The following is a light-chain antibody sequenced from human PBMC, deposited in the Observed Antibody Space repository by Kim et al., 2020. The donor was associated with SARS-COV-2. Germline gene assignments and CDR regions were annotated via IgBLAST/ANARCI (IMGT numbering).Light chain of an antibody. CDR1: NIGSKS. CDR2: DDR. Sequence: SYELTQPPSVSVALGKTATITCGGNNIGSKSVQWYQQKPGQAPVLVIYDDRDRPSGIPDRFSGSNSGNTATLTISRVEAGDEADYFCQVWDTPSDHYVFATGTKFTVL. V-gene: IGLV3-21*04. J-gene: IGLJ1*01. CDR3: QVWDTPSDHYV.